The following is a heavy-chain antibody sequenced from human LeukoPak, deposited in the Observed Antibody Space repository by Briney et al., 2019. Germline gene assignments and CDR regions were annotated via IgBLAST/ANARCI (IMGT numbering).Heavy chain of an antibody. CDR1: GFTFSTYA. CDR2: ISSSAATV. CDR3: ARDRDSGSYPLGP. J-gene: IGHJ5*02. Sequence: GGSLILSCATSGFTFSTYAMNWVRQAPGKGLEWVSFISSSAATVYYADSVKGRFTISRDYAKNSLYLQMNSLRAEDTGVYYCARDRDSGSYPLGPWGQGTLVTVSS. V-gene: IGHV3-48*03. D-gene: IGHD1-26*01.